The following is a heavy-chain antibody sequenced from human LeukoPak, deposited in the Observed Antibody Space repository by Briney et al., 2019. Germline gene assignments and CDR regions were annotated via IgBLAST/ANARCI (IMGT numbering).Heavy chain of an antibody. V-gene: IGHV3-23*01. CDR1: GITFSSYG. Sequence: PGGSLRLSCAASGITFSSYGMSWVRQAPGKGLEWVSSISSTGGTTYYADSVKGRFTISRDNSKNTLYLQMNSLRAEDTAIYYCAKNGDRGAYCTGGTCYPYFYYYMDAWGKGTTVTI. D-gene: IGHD2-15*01. J-gene: IGHJ6*03. CDR2: ISSTGGTT. CDR3: AKNGDRGAYCTGGTCYPYFYYYMDA.